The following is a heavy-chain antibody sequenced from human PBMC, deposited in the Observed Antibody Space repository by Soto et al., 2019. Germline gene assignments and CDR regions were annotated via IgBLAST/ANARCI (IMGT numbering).Heavy chain of an antibody. CDR1: GFTFSSYA. D-gene: IGHD6-19*01. CDR3: AKGPGSGTRGPYYYYGMDV. J-gene: IGHJ6*02. Sequence: SLRLSCAASGFTFSSYAMSWVRQAPGKGLEWVSAISGSGGSTYYADSMKGRFTISRDNSKNTLYLQMNSLRAEDTAVYYCAKGPGSGTRGPYYYYGMDVWGQGTTVTVSS. CDR2: ISGSGGST. V-gene: IGHV3-23*01.